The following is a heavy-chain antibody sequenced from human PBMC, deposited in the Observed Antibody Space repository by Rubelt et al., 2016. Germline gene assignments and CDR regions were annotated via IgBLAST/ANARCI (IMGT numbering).Heavy chain of an antibody. CDR3: ARGELIVVAHDAFDI. D-gene: IGHD3-22*01. J-gene: IGHJ3*02. CDR1: GGSFSGYY. Sequence: QVQLQQWGAGLLKPSETLSLTCAVYGGSFSGYYWSWIRQPPGKGLEWIGEINHSGSTNYNPSLKSRVTISVDTSKNQFSLKLRSVTAADTAVYYCARGELIVVAHDAFDIWGQGTMVTVSS. V-gene: IGHV4-34*01. CDR2: INHSGST.